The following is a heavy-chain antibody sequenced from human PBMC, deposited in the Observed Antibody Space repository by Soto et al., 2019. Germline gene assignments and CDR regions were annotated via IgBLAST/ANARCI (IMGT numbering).Heavy chain of an antibody. J-gene: IGHJ3*02. V-gene: IGHV1-2*04. CDR1: GYTFTGYY. CDR3: ARDLRYCSGGSCLRGAFDI. Sequence: ASVKVSCKASGYTFTGYYMHWVRQAPGQGLEWMGWINPNSGGTNYAQKFQGWVTMTRDTSISTAYMELSRLRSDDTAVYYCARDLRYCSGGSCLRGAFDIWGQGTMVTVSS. CDR2: INPNSGGT. D-gene: IGHD2-15*01.